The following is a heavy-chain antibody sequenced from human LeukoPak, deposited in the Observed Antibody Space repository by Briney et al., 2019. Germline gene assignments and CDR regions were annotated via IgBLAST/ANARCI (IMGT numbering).Heavy chain of an antibody. D-gene: IGHD5-12*01. J-gene: IGHJ4*02. CDR2: ISGSGGST. V-gene: IGHV3-23*01. CDR1: GFTFSSYA. Sequence: GGSLRLSCAASGFTFSSYAMSWVRQAPGKGLEWVSAISGSGGSTYYADSVKGRFTISRNNSKNTLYLQMNSLRAEDTAVYYCAKDRGDIVATIIGYWGQGTLVTVSS. CDR3: AKDRGDIVATIIGY.